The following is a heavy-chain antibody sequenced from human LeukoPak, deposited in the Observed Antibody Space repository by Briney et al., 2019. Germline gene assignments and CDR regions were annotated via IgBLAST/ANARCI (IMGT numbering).Heavy chain of an antibody. CDR2: IWYDGSKK. D-gene: IGHD3-3*01. CDR3: TRALTYYDSWSVSRASDV. CDR1: GFTFSSYD. V-gene: IGHV3-33*01. Sequence: GRSLRLSCVASGFTFSSYDMHWVRQAPGKGLEWVAAIWYDGSKKYYADSVKGRFIISRDNSKNTLYLQMNSLRVEDMAVYYCTRALTYYDSWSVSRASDVWGQGTTVTVSS. J-gene: IGHJ6*02.